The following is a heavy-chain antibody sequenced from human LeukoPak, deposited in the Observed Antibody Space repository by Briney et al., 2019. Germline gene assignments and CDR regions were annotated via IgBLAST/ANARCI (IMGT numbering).Heavy chain of an antibody. CDR3: ARAYHGSGSFSLLFDP. Sequence: SETLSLTCTVSGASITGYYWSWIRQPPGKGLEWIGYIHYSGVTNYNPSPRRRVTISVDTSKNQFSLKLSSVTAADTAVYYCARAYHGSGSFSLLFDPWGQGTLVTVSS. CDR2: IHYSGVT. CDR1: GASITGYY. V-gene: IGHV4-59*01. D-gene: IGHD3-10*01. J-gene: IGHJ5*02.